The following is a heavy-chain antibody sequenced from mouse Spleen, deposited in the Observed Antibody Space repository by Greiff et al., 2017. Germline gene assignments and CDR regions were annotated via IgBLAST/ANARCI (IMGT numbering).Heavy chain of an antibody. CDR1: GYTFTDYY. J-gene: IGHJ2*01. Sequence: EVQLQESGPVLVKPGASVKMSCKASGYTFTDYYMNWVKQSHGKSLEWIGVINPYNGGTSYNQKFKGKATLTVDKSSSTAYMELNSLTSEDSAVYYCEREEVTTVVEGDYWGQGTTLTVSS. CDR2: INPYNGGT. D-gene: IGHD1-1*01. CDR3: EREEVTTVVEGDY. V-gene: IGHV1-19*01.